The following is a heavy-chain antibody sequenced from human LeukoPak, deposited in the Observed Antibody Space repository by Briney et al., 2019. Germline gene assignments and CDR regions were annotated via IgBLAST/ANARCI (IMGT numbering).Heavy chain of an antibody. CDR3: ARETDDYVWGSYRYLGY. V-gene: IGHV3-21*01. CDR2: ISSSSSYI. Sequence: PGVSLRLSCAASGFTFSSYSMNWVRQAPGKWLEWVSSISSSSSYIYYADSVKGRFTISRDNAKDSLYLQMNNLRAEDTAVYYCARETDDYVWGSYRYLGYWGQGTLVSVSS. D-gene: IGHD3-16*02. J-gene: IGHJ4*02. CDR1: GFTFSSYS.